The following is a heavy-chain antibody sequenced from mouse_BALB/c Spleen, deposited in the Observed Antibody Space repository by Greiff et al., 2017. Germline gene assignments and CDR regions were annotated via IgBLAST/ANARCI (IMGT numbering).Heavy chain of an antibody. CDR3: NAQIYDGYGFAY. D-gene: IGHD2-3*01. J-gene: IGHJ3*01. V-gene: IGHV14-4*02. Sequence: VHVKQSGAELVRSGASVKLSCTASGFNIKDYYMHWVKQRPEQGLEWIGWIDPENGDTEYAPKFQGKATMTADTSSNTAYLQLSSLTSEDTAVYYCNAQIYDGYGFAYWGQGTLVTVSA. CDR1: GFNIKDYY. CDR2: IDPENGDT.